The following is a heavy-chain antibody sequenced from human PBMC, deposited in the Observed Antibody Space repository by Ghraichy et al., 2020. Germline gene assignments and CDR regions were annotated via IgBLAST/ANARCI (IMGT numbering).Heavy chain of an antibody. V-gene: IGHV4-34*01. CDR1: GGSFSGYY. J-gene: IGHJ6*03. CDR2: INHSGST. Sequence: SETLSLTCAVYGGSFSGYYWSWIRQPPGKGLEWIGEINHSGSTNYNPSLKSRVTISVDTSKNQFSLKLSSVTAADTAVYYCARGGRIKTYYYYYYMDVWGKGTTVTVSS. D-gene: IGHD3-10*01. CDR3: ARGGRIKTYYYYYYMDV.